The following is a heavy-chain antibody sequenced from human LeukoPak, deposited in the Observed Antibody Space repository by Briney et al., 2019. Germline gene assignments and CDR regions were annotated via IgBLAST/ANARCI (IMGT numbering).Heavy chain of an antibody. CDR3: ASARHGDYVWDY. Sequence: GESLKISCKGSGYSFTYWIGWVRQMPGKGLEWIGIIYSGDSHTKYSPSFQGRVTISVDNSISTAYLQWSSLEASDTAMYYCASARHGDYVWDYWGQGTLVTVSS. V-gene: IGHV5-51*01. CDR2: IYSGDSHT. D-gene: IGHD4-17*01. CDR1: GYSFTYW. J-gene: IGHJ4*02.